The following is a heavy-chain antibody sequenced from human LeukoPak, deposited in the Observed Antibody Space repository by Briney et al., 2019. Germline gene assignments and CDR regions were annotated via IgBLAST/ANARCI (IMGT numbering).Heavy chain of an antibody. J-gene: IGHJ4*02. CDR2: IYYTGST. D-gene: IGHD3-9*01. CDR1: GASMSDYY. V-gene: IGHV4-59*08. CDR3: VRRVRYFGQNDY. Sequence: PSETLSLTCTVSGASMSDYYWSWIRQPPGKGLEGNGYIYYTGSTNYNPSLKSRVTMSVDTSKNQISLKLSSVTAADSAVYYCVRRVRYFGQNDYWGQGTLVTVSS.